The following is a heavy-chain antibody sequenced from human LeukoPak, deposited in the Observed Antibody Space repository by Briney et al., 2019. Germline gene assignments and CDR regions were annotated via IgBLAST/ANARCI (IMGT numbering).Heavy chain of an antibody. J-gene: IGHJ4*02. Sequence: PGGSLRLSCAASGLTFRNFWMCWVRQAPGKGLEWAATIKQDGSGQYYVDSVKGRFTISRDNAKNPLYLQMNSLRAEDTAVYYCARQRVTIARRTLDYWGQGTLVTVSS. CDR2: IKQDGSGQ. D-gene: IGHD4-17*01. CDR1: GLTFRNFW. V-gene: IGHV3-7*01. CDR3: ARQRVTIARRTLDY.